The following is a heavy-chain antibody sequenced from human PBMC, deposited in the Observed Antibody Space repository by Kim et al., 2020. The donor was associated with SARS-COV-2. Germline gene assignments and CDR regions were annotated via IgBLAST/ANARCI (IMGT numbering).Heavy chain of an antibody. CDR1: GFTFSSYA. CDR2: ISGSGGST. Sequence: GGSLRLSCAASGFTFSSYAMSWVRQAPGKGLEWVSAISGSGGSTYYADSVKGRFTISRDNSKNTLYLQMNSLRAEDTAVYYCAKDRVVGRVSMVRGVINLSMDVWGQGTTVTVSS. D-gene: IGHD3-10*01. V-gene: IGHV3-23*01. J-gene: IGHJ6*02. CDR3: AKDRVVGRVSMVRGVINLSMDV.